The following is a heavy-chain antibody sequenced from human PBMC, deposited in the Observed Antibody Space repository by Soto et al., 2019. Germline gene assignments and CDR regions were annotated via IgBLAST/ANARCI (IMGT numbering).Heavy chain of an antibody. CDR2: ISAYNGKT. J-gene: IGHJ6*02. CDR3: ARGNIGYSYGEGPYGMDV. V-gene: IGHV1-18*01. Sequence: ASVKVSFKASGFTFTTSAVQWVRQTRGQRLEWMGWISAYNGKTNYAQKLQGRVTMTTDTSTSTAYMELRSLRSDDTAVYYCARGNIGYSYGEGPYGMDVWGQGTTVNVSS. D-gene: IGHD5-18*01. CDR1: GFTFTTSA.